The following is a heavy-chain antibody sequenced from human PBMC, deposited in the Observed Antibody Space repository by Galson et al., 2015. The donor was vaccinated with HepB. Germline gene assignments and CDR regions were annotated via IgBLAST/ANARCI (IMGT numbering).Heavy chain of an antibody. V-gene: IGHV3-33*01. Sequence: SLRLSCAASGFIFSRHGIHWVRQAPGTGLECVAMIWHDGSNQLYADSVKGRFTISRDNSKNTLYLQMNSLRAEDTAVYYCVRESLMAMVTFDLWGRGTLVTVSS. CDR2: IWHDGSNQ. CDR3: VRESLMAMVTFDL. J-gene: IGHJ4*02. D-gene: IGHD5-18*01. CDR1: GFIFSRHG.